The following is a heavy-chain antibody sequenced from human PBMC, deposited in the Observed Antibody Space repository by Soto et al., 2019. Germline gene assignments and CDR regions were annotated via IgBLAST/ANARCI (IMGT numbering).Heavy chain of an antibody. Sequence: PGGSLRLSCAASGFTFSSYGMHWVRQAPGKGLEWVAVIPYDGSNKYYADSVKGRFTISRDNSKNTLYLQMNSLRAEDTAVYYCAKDGRAYDILTGYHDYWGQGTLVTVSS. D-gene: IGHD3-9*01. CDR1: GFTFSSYG. J-gene: IGHJ4*02. CDR2: IPYDGSNK. CDR3: AKDGRAYDILTGYHDY. V-gene: IGHV3-30*18.